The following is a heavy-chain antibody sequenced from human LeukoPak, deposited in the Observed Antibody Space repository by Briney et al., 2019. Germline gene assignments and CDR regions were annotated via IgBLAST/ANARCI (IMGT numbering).Heavy chain of an antibody. D-gene: IGHD6-19*01. CDR1: GFTFSSYG. CDR2: ISYDGSNK. CDR3: AKDKYSSGWFTPSFDY. Sequence: GRSLRLSCAASGFTFSSYGRHWVRQAPGKGLEWVAVISYDGSNKYYADSVKGRFTISRDNSKNTLYLQMNSLRAEDTAVYYCAKDKYSSGWFTPSFDYWGQGTLVTVSS. J-gene: IGHJ4*02. V-gene: IGHV3-30*18.